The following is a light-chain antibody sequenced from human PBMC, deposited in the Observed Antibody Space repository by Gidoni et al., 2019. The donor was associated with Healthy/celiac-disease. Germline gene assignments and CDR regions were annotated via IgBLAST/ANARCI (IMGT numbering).Light chain of an antibody. J-gene: IGKJ1*01. CDR2: GAS. V-gene: IGKV3-20*01. CDR3: QQYGSSPRT. Sequence: EIVLTGSSGALSLAPGQRATLSCRASQSVSSSYLAWYQQKPGQPHRLLIYGASSRAPGIPDRFSGSGSGTDFTLTISSLEPEDFAVYYCQQYGSSPRTFGQGTKVEIK. CDR1: QSVSSSY.